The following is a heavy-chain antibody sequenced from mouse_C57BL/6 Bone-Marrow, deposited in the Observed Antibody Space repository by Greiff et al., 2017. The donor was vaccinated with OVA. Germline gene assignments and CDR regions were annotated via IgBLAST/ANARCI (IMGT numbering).Heavy chain of an antibody. CDR2: INPNNGGT. V-gene: IGHV1-26*01. J-gene: IGHJ2*01. CDR1: GYTFTDYY. CDR3: ARQFGY. Sequence: EVQLQQSGPELVKPGASVKISCKASGYTFTDYYMNWVKQSHGKSLEWIGDINPNNGGTSYNQKFKGKATLTVDKSSSTAYMELRSLTSEDSAVYYCARQFGYWGQGTTLTVSS.